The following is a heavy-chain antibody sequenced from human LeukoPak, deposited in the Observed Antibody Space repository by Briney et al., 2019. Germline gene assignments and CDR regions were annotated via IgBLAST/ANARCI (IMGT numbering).Heavy chain of an antibody. J-gene: IGHJ4*02. Sequence: GGSLRLSCAAPGFTFSNYVLHWVRQAPGKGLEWVAVISYDGSNQYYADSVKGRFTISRDNSKNTLYLQMNSLRAEDTAVYYCARARGGTSLDYWGQGTLVTVSS. CDR2: ISYDGSNQ. CDR1: GFTFSNYV. D-gene: IGHD3-10*01. CDR3: ARARGGTSLDY. V-gene: IGHV3-30-3*01.